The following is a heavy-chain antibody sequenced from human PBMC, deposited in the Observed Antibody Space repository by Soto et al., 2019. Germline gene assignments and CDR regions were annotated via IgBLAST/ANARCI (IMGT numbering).Heavy chain of an antibody. CDR2: IWYDGSNK. CDR1: GFTFSSYG. J-gene: IGHJ6*02. Sequence: GGSLRLSCAASGFTFSSYGMHWVRQAPGKGLEWVAVIWYDGSNKYYADSVKGRFTISRDNSENTLYLQMNSLRAEDTAVYYCARGSSVTGMDVWGQGTTVTVSS. CDR3: ARGSSVTGMDV. V-gene: IGHV3-33*01. D-gene: IGHD1-26*01.